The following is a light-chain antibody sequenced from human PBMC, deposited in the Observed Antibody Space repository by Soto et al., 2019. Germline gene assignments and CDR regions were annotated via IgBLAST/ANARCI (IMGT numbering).Light chain of an antibody. CDR3: CSYAGNTTWV. CDR2: EGI. V-gene: IGLV2-8*01. CDR1: SSDVGAYNY. Sequence: QSALTQPPSASGSPGQSVTISCTGTSSDVGAYNYVSWYQQHPGRAPKLMIYEGIKRPSGLSNRFSGSQSGNTASLTVSGLQAEDEGQYYCCSYAGNTTWVFGGGTKVTVL. J-gene: IGLJ3*02.